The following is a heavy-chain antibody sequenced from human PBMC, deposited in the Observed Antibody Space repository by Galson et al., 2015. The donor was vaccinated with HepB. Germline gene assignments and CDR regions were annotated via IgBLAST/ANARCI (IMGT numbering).Heavy chain of an antibody. V-gene: IGHV4-34*01. Sequence: ETLSLTCAVYGGSFSGYYWSWIRQPPGKGLEWIGEINHSGSTNYNPSLKSRVTISVDTSKNQFSLKLSSVTAADTAVYYCARNPWGYFDYWGQGTLVTVSS. CDR2: INHSGST. J-gene: IGHJ4*02. CDR3: ARNPWGYFDY. CDR1: GGSFSGYY. D-gene: IGHD1-14*01.